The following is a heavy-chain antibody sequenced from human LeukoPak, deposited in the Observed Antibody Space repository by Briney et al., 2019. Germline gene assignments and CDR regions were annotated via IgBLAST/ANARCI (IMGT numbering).Heavy chain of an antibody. D-gene: IGHD3-3*01. J-gene: IGHJ4*02. CDR1: GFSFSNSW. Sequence: GGPLRLSCAASGFSFSNSWMTWVRQSPGKGLEWVANIKQYGSETYYVDSVMGRFTISRLNAKNSVYLQMNSLRAEDTAVYYCARDRSISGVVTIDFWGQGTLVTVSS. CDR2: IKQYGSET. CDR3: ARDRSISGVVTIDF. V-gene: IGHV3-7*01.